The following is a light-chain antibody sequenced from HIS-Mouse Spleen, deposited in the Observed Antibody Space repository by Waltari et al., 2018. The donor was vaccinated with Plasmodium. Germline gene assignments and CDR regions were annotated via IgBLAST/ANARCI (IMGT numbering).Light chain of an antibody. J-gene: IGLJ2*01. Sequence: SYELTQPPSVSVSPGQTASIPCSGCNLGVKFACWYQQKPGQSPVLVIYQDSKRPSGIPERFSGSNSGNTATLTISGTQAMDEADYYCQAWDSSTPYVVFGGGTKLTVL. CDR3: QAWDSSTPYVV. CDR2: QDS. CDR1: NLGVKF. V-gene: IGLV3-1*01.